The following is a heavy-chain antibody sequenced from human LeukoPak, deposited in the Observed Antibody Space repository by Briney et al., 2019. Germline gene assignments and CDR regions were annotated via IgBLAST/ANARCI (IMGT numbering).Heavy chain of an antibody. CDR1: GGSIGSGSYY. D-gene: IGHD6-25*01. CDR2: IYTNGTT. J-gene: IGHJ5*02. V-gene: IGHV4-61*02. CDR3: ARGWRRGRLGIDP. Sequence: SQTLSLTCTVSGGSIGSGSYYWSWIRQPAGKGLEWIGRIYTNGTTNYNPSLKSRVAISVDSSKNQFSLKLSSVTAADTAVYYCARGWRRGRLGIDPWGQGTLVTVSS.